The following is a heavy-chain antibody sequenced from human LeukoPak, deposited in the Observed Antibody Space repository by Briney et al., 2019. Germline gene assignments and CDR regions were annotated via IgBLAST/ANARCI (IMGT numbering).Heavy chain of an antibody. Sequence: SETLSLTCVVSGGSISSYYWSWIRQPPGKGLEWIGYIYYSGSTNYNPSLKSRVTISVDTSKNQFSLKLSSVTAADTAVYYCAREGPTRRLDYWGQGTLVTVSS. CDR1: GGSISSYY. CDR2: IYYSGST. CDR3: AREGPTRRLDY. J-gene: IGHJ4*02. V-gene: IGHV4-59*01.